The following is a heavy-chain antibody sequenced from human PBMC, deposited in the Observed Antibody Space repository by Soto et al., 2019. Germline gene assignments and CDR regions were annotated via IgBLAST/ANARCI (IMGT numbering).Heavy chain of an antibody. CDR3: ARPVAGTGEEDY. Sequence: QVQLVESGGGVVQPGRSLRLSCAASGFTFSRYAVHWVRQAPGKGLEWVAVISYDGSNKYYADSVKGRFTISRDNSKNTLYLQMNSLRAEDTAVYSCARPVAGTGEEDYWGQGALVTVSS. V-gene: IGHV3-30-3*01. D-gene: IGHD6-19*01. J-gene: IGHJ4*02. CDR2: ISYDGSNK. CDR1: GFTFSRYA.